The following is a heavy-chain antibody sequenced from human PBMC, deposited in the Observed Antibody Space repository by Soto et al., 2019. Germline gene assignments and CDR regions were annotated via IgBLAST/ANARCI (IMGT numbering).Heavy chain of an antibody. CDR1: GYSFTSYW. D-gene: IGHD5-18*01. Sequence: PGESLKISCKGSGYSFTSYWIGWVRQMPGKGLEWMGIIYPGDSDTRYSPSFQGQVTISADKSISTAYLQWSSLKASDTAMYYCARLGSYGFTGQRSYGMDVWGQGPTVTVSS. CDR3: ARLGSYGFTGQRSYGMDV. V-gene: IGHV5-51*01. J-gene: IGHJ6*02. CDR2: IYPGDSDT.